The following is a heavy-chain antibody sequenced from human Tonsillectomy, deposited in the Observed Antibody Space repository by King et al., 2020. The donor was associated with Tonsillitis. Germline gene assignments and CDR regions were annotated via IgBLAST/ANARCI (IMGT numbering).Heavy chain of an antibody. J-gene: IGHJ3*02. V-gene: IGHV3-33*08. CDR2: IWFDGSNK. CDR1: GVSFRIHG. D-gene: IGHD3-10*01. Sequence: VQLVESGGGVVQPGRSLIISCAASGVSFRIHGMHWVRQAPGQGLEWVAVIWFDGSNKYYADNVKGRFSIAGDNSQNTLYLQMNSLRAEDTAVYYCARGSGSPTAAAFDIWGQGTMVTVSS. CDR3: ARGSGSPTAAAFDI.